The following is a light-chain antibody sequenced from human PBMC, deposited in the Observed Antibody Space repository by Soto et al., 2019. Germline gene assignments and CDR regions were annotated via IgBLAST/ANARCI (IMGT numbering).Light chain of an antibody. J-gene: IGKJ1*01. Sequence: DIQMTQSPSTLSASVGDRVTITCRASQSISRWLAWYHQKPGKAPKLLIYDACSLVTGVPSRFRGSGSGTEFTLTITSLQPDDFATYYCQQYTSYFWTFGQGTKVEIK. CDR3: QQYTSYFWT. CDR1: QSISRW. V-gene: IGKV1-5*01. CDR2: DAC.